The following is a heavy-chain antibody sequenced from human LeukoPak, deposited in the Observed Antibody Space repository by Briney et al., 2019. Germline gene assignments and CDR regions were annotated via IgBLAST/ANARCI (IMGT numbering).Heavy chain of an antibody. CDR3: SRGLDSRKLGY. V-gene: IGHV4-31*03. D-gene: IGHD3-22*01. CDR1: GASFGSGDQY. J-gene: IGHJ4*02. CDR2: IHPSGTL. Sequence: SQTLSLTCTVSGASFGSGDQYWNWIRQSPGKGLEWIGSIHPSGTLYNNPSLESRVTMSMETSKNQFSLNLNSVTAADTAVYFCSRGLDSRKLGYWGQGTLVTVSS.